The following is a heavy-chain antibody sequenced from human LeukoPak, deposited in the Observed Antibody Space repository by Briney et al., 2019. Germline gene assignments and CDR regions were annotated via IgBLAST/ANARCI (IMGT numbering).Heavy chain of an antibody. Sequence: PGGSLRLSCAASGFTVSSNYMNWVRQAPGKGLEWVSVIYSGGSTYYADSVKGRFTLSRDNSKNTLYLQMNSLRAGDTAVYYCARSRDSSGYYPSGFDFWGQGTLVTVSS. D-gene: IGHD3-22*01. CDR1: GFTVSSNY. CDR3: ARSRDSSGYYPSGFDF. V-gene: IGHV3-53*01. J-gene: IGHJ4*02. CDR2: IYSGGST.